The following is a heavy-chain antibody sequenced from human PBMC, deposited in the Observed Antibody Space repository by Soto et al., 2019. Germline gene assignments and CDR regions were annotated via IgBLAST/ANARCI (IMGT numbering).Heavy chain of an antibody. CDR2: ISGSSGST. D-gene: IGHD2-2*01. CDR1: GFTFSSYA. Sequence: VQLLESGGGLVQPGGSLRLSCAASGFTFSSYAMSWVRQAPGKGLEWVSVISGSSGSTYYADSVKGRFTISRDNSKNTLYLQMNSLRVEDTAVYYCAKGYCSSSSCQIDYWGQGTLVTVSS. V-gene: IGHV3-23*01. J-gene: IGHJ4*02. CDR3: AKGYCSSSSCQIDY.